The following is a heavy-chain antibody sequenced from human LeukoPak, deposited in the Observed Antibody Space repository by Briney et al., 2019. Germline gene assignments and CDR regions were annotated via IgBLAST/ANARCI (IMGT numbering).Heavy chain of an antibody. CDR2: IYYSGST. Sequence: SETLSLTCTVSGGSISSYYWSWIRQPPGKGLEWIGYIYYSGSTNYNPSLKSRVTMSVDTSKNQFSLKLSSVTAADTAVYYCARGMAYADAFDIWGQGTMVTVSS. D-gene: IGHD2-2*01. V-gene: IGHV4-59*12. J-gene: IGHJ3*02. CDR1: GGSISSYY. CDR3: ARGMAYADAFDI.